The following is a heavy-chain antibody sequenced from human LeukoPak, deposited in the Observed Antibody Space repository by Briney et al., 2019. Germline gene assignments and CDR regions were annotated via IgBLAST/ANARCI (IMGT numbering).Heavy chain of an antibody. V-gene: IGHV4-31*03. CDR3: ARGRRGSYPSPSYYYYYYGMDV. CDR1: GGSISSGGYY. D-gene: IGHD1-26*01. J-gene: IGHJ6*02. CDR2: IYYSGST. Sequence: SQTLSLTCTVFGGSISSGGYYLSWIRQHPGKGLEWIVYIYYSGSTYYNPSLKSRVTISVDTSKNQFSLKLSSVTAADTAVYYCARGRRGSYPSPSYYYYYYGMDVWGQGTTVTVSS.